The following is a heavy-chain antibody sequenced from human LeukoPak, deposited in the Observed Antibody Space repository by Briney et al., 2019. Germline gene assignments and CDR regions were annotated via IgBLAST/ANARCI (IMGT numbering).Heavy chain of an antibody. J-gene: IGHJ6*02. V-gene: IGHV4-59*12. Sequence: SETLSLTCTVSGGSISSYYWSWIRQPPGKGLEWIGYIYYSGSTNYNPSLKSRVTISVDTSKNQFSLKLSSVTAADTAVYYCARGPAALSLSVAGLSRKSLYGMDVWGQGTTVTVSS. CDR1: GGSISSYY. CDR2: IYYSGST. D-gene: IGHD6-19*01. CDR3: ARGPAALSLSVAGLSRKSLYGMDV.